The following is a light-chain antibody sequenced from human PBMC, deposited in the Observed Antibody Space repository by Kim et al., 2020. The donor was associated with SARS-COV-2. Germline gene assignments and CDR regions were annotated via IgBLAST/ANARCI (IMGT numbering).Light chain of an antibody. CDR2: AAS. V-gene: IGKV3-20*01. CDR1: QSVSRCY. CDR3: QQYGSSPPT. Sequence: LSPCTRAPRSAMASQSVSRCYLAWSQQKLGQTPRFLIYAASTSATGTPYRFSGSGSGTDFTLTISRVEPEDFAVYYCQQYGSSPPTFGQGTKLEI. J-gene: IGKJ2*01.